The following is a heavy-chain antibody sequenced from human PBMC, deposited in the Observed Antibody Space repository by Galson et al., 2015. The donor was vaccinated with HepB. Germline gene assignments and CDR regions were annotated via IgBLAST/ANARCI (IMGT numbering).Heavy chain of an antibody. D-gene: IGHD5-12*01. CDR3: ARQYSGYDDAVEI. J-gene: IGHJ3*02. V-gene: IGHV3-53*01. Sequence: SLRLSCAASGFTVSSNYMSWVRQAPGKGLEWVSVIYSGGSTYYADSVKGRFTISRDISKNTLYLQMNSLRAKDTAVYYCARQYSGYDDAVEIWGQGTMVTVSS. CDR1: GFTVSSNY. CDR2: IYSGGST.